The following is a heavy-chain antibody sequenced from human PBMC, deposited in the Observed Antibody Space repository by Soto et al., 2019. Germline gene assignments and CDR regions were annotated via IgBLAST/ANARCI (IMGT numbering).Heavy chain of an antibody. CDR1: GVSLNSGHYY. J-gene: IGHJ4*02. CDR2: FYYDDSN. Sequence: QVQLQESGPGLLEPLETLSLTCSVSGVSLNSGHYYWVWVRQSPGKGMAWIASFYYDDSNYYNPSLNSRVTISIDKPRNQFSLTLKSLTAADTAVDYCGKVLICATRHADVDSWGQGARVTVSS. CDR3: GKVLICATRHADVDS. V-gene: IGHV4-39*01. D-gene: IGHD2-15*01.